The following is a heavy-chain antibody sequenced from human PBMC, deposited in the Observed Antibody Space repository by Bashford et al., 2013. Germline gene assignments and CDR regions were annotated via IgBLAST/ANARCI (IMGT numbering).Heavy chain of an antibody. CDR3: VSSSCGGGICPGGNPFDF. J-gene: IGHJ4*02. CDR2: INSDGSRT. Sequence: VRQAPGKGLVCVSRINSDGSRTDYADSVKGRFTISRDNAKNTLSLQMNSLRAEDTAVYYCVSSSCGGGICPGGNPFDFWGQGTLVTVSS. V-gene: IGHV3-74*01. D-gene: IGHD2-21*01.